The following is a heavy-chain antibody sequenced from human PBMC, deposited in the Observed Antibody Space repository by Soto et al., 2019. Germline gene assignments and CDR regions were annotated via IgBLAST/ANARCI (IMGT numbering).Heavy chain of an antibody. J-gene: IGHJ6*01. Sequence: SETPSLTCTVSGASIGSGDHYWSWIRQPPGKGLEWIGYIYNSGDTYYNPSLKSRVTISIDMSKNQFSLQLTSVTAADTAVYYCARNSYGIHVWGQGTTVTVSS. V-gene: IGHV4-30-4*01. CDR1: GASIGSGDHY. CDR2: IYNSGDT. CDR3: ARNSYGIHV.